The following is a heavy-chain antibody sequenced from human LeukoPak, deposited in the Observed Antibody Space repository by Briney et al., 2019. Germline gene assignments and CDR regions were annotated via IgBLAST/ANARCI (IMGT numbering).Heavy chain of an antibody. V-gene: IGHV4-59*01. CDR2: IYYSGST. CDR3: ARVLPLRLGGYYYGMDV. D-gene: IGHD2-15*01. J-gene: IGHJ6*02. Sequence: SETLSLTCTVSGGSISSYYWSWIRQPPGKGLEWIGYIYYSGSTNYNPSLKSRVTISVDTSKNQFSLKLSSATAADTAVYYCARVLPLRLGGYYYGMDVWGQGTTVTVSS. CDR1: GGSISSYY.